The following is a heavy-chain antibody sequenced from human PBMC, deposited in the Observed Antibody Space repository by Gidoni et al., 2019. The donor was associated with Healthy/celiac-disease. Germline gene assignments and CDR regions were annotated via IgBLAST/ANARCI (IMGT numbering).Heavy chain of an antibody. CDR2: INTNTGNP. CDR3: ARGGGCSSTSCYVHWFDP. Sequence: QVPLVQSGSALKKPGASVTVSCKASGSTFTSYAMNWVRQAPGQGLEWMGWINTNTGNPTYAQGFTGRFVFSLDTSVSTAYLQISSLKAEDTAVYYCARGGGCSSTSCYVHWFDPWGQGTLVTVSS. D-gene: IGHD2-2*01. CDR1: GSTFTSYA. V-gene: IGHV7-4-1*02. J-gene: IGHJ5*02.